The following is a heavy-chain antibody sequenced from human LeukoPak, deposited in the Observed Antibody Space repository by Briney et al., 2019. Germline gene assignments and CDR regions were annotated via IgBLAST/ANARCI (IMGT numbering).Heavy chain of an antibody. CDR2: SSGSGGTT. J-gene: IGHJ4*02. CDR3: AKGFSSGWFYLDY. CDR1: GFTFSSYA. Sequence: PGGSLRLSCAASGFTFSSYAMSWVRQAPGKGLEWVSTSSGSGGTTHYADSVKGRFTISRDNSKSTLFLQMNSLRAEDTAVYFCAKGFSSGWFYLDYWGQGTLVTVSS. V-gene: IGHV3-23*01. D-gene: IGHD6-19*01.